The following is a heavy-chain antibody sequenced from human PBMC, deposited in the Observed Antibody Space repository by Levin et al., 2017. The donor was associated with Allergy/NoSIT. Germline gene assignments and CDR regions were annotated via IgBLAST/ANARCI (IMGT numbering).Heavy chain of an antibody. V-gene: IGHV3-7*01. J-gene: IGHJ3*02. CDR2: IKQDGSEK. CDR1: GFTFSSYW. Sequence: GESLKISCAASGFTFSSYWMSWVRQAPGKGLEWVANIKQDGSEKYYVDSVKGRFTISRDNAKNSLYLQMNSLRAEDTAVYYCARDFAYVLRFLEGDAFDIWGQGTMVTVSS. D-gene: IGHD3-3*01. CDR3: ARDFAYVLRFLEGDAFDI.